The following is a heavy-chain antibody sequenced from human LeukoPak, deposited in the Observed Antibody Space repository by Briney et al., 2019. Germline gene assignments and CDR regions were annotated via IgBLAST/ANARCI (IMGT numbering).Heavy chain of an antibody. CDR2: INPNSGGT. J-gene: IGHJ4*02. CDR3: AREKRNLYYFDY. Sequence: ASVKVSCKASGYTFTSYGISWVRQAPGQGLEWMGWINPNSGGTNYAQKFQGRVTMTRDTSISTAYMELSRLRSDDTAVYYCAREKRNLYYFDYWGQGTLVTVSS. CDR1: GYTFTSYG. V-gene: IGHV1-2*02.